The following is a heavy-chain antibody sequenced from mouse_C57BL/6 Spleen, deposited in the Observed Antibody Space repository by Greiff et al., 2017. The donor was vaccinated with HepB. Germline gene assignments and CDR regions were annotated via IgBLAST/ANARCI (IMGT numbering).Heavy chain of an antibody. J-gene: IGHJ2*01. Sequence: QVQLQQPGAELVRPGSSVKLSCKASGYTFTSYWMHWVKQRPIQGLEWIGNIDPSDSETHYNQKFKDKATLTVDKSSSTAYMQLSSLTSEDSAVYDCAREDGLYYFDYWGQGTTLTVTS. D-gene: IGHD2-3*01. V-gene: IGHV1-52*01. CDR1: GYTFTSYW. CDR3: AREDGLYYFDY. CDR2: IDPSDSET.